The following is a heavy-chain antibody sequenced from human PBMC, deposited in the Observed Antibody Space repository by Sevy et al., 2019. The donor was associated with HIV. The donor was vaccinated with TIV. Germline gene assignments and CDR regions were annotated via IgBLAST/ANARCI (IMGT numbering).Heavy chain of an antibody. CDR3: AREVGGFNWRPYYFDS. CDR1: GFRFTDYW. D-gene: IGHD3-16*01. J-gene: IGHJ4*02. V-gene: IGHV3-7*01. Sequence: GGSLRLSCAASGFRFTDYWMSWVRQTPGKGLEWVATIKQDESEKYYVDSVKGRFVISRDNGKTSVSLQMNRLRVEDTALYYCAREVGGFNWRPYYFDSWGQGTLVTVSS. CDR2: IKQDESEK.